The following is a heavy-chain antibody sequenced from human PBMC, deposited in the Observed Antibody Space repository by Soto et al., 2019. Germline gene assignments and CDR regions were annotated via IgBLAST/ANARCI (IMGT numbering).Heavy chain of an antibody. J-gene: IGHJ4*02. V-gene: IGHV4-31*03. CDR3: ATYSSGTYKPTTMDY. D-gene: IGHD3-10*01. Sequence: QVQLQESGPGLVKPSQTLSLTCTVSGGSISIGGYDWSWIRQHPGKGLDGIRYIYYCGSTYYNPSLKSRVTISVDKSKNHCSLKLSSVTAADTAVYYCATYSSGTYKPTTMDYWGQGTLVTVSS. CDR1: GGSISIGGYD. CDR2: IYYCGST.